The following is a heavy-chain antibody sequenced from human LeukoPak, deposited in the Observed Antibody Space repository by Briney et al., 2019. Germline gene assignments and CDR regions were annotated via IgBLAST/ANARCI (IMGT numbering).Heavy chain of an antibody. Sequence: SETLSLTCTVSGGSISSSSYYWGWIRQPPGKGLEWIGSIYYSGSTYYNPSLKSRVTISVDTSKNQFSLKLSSVTAADTAVYYCARDLAEGGYDSSGLLWEPDYWGQGTLVTVSS. CDR1: GGSISSSSYY. V-gene: IGHV4-39*02. D-gene: IGHD3-22*01. CDR2: IYYSGST. J-gene: IGHJ4*02. CDR3: ARDLAEGGYDSSGLLWEPDY.